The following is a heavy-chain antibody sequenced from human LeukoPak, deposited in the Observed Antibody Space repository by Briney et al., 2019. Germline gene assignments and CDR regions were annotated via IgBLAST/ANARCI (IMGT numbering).Heavy chain of an antibody. CDR2: TAGSGISK. Sequence: GGSLRLSCVASGFTFYNYAMSWVRQAPGRGLDWASSTAGSGISKDYADSVKGRFTISKDKSKNTLYLQMDNLRAEDTGVYFCARLPTFYYDSSGYHYDYWGQGTLVTVSS. CDR3: ARLPTFYYDSSGYHYDY. CDR1: GFTFYNYA. J-gene: IGHJ4*02. D-gene: IGHD3-22*01. V-gene: IGHV3-23*01.